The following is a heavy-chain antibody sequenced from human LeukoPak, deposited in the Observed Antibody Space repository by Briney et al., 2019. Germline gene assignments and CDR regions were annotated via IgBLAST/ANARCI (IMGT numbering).Heavy chain of an antibody. D-gene: IGHD5-18*01. J-gene: IGHJ4*02. Sequence: SETLSLTCTVSGVPISSSSYYWGWLRQPPGRGLEWIGSLYYSGSTYYNPSLNGRVTISVDTSKNQFSLRLSSVTAADGAVYYCARHVGHTALDYWGQGSQVTVSS. CDR2: LYYSGST. CDR1: GVPISSSSYY. V-gene: IGHV4-39*01. CDR3: ARHVGHTALDY.